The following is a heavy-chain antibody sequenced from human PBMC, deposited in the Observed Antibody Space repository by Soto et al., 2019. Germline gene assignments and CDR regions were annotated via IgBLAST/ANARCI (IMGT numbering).Heavy chain of an antibody. J-gene: IGHJ4*02. CDR1: GGSISSSSYY. Sequence: PSATLSLTCTVSGGSISSSSYYWGWIRQPPGKGLEWIGYIYYSGSTNYNPSLKSRVTISVDTSKNQFSLKLSSVTAADTAVYYCARQYSSSPFDYWGQGTLVTVSS. CDR2: IYYSGST. CDR3: ARQYSSSPFDY. V-gene: IGHV4-61*05. D-gene: IGHD6-6*01.